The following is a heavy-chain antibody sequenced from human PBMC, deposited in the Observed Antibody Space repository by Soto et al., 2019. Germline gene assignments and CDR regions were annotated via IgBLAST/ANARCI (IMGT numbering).Heavy chain of an antibody. Sequence: QVQLVESGGGVVQPGRSLRLSCAASGFTFSSYGMHWVRQAPGKGLEWVAVISYDGSNKYYADSVKGRFTISRDNSKYTLYLQMNSLRAEDTAVYYCAKDIVATITGWGYFDYWGQGTLVTVSS. CDR3: AKDIVATITGWGYFDY. D-gene: IGHD5-12*01. CDR2: ISYDGSNK. CDR1: GFTFSSYG. J-gene: IGHJ4*02. V-gene: IGHV3-30*18.